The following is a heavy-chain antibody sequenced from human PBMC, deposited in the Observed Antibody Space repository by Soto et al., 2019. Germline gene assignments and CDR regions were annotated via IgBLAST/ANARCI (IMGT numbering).Heavy chain of an antibody. CDR1: GYSFTSYW. Sequence: GESLKISCKGSGYSFTSYWIGWVRQIPWKGLEWMGIIYPGDSDTRYSPSFQGQVTISADKSISTAYLQWSSLKASDTAMYYCARSGHDYVLPAYYYYYGMDVWGQGTTVTVSS. CDR3: ARSGHDYVLPAYYYYYGMDV. D-gene: IGHD3-16*01. J-gene: IGHJ6*02. CDR2: IYPGDSDT. V-gene: IGHV5-51*01.